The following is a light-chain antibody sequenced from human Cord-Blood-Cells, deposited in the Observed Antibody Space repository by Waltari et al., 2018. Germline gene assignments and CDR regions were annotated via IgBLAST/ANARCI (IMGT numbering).Light chain of an antibody. Sequence: DIQLTQSPSFLSASVGDRVTINCRASQGISSYLAWYQQKQGKAPKRLIYAASTLQSGVPSRFSGSGSGTEFTLTISSLQPEDFATYYCQQLNSYFGQGTRLEIK. J-gene: IGKJ5*01. CDR1: QGISSY. CDR3: QQLNSY. V-gene: IGKV1-9*01. CDR2: AAS.